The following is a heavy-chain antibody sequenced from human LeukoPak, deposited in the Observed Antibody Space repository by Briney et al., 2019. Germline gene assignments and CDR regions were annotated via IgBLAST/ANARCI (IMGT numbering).Heavy chain of an antibody. J-gene: IGHJ6*02. CDR2: IYYSGST. Sequence: SETLSLTCTVSGGSISSGGYYWSWIREHPGKGLEWIGYIYYSGSTNYNPSLKSRVTISVDTSKNQFSLKLSSVTAADTAVYYCARVGGTNYYYYGMDVWGQGTTVTVSS. CDR1: GGSISSGGYY. D-gene: IGHD1-26*01. CDR3: ARVGGTNYYYYGMDV. V-gene: IGHV4-61*08.